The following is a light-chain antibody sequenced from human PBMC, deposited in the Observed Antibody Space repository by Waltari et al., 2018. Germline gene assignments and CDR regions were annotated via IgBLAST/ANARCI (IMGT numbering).Light chain of an antibody. V-gene: IGKV1-9*01. J-gene: IGKJ5*01. CDR1: QGVSTY. Sequence: IQLTHSPSSLSAPVGARVTITCRASQGVSTYLAWYQHKPGRAPKHLISAASTLQSGVPSRFSASGSGTDFTLTINSLQPQDFATYYCQQFNNYPSTFGQGTRLEIQ. CDR2: AAS. CDR3: QQFNNYPST.